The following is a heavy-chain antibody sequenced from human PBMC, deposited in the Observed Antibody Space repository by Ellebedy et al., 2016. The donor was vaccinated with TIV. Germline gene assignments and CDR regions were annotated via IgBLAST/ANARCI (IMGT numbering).Heavy chain of an antibody. J-gene: IGHJ4*02. D-gene: IGHD6-6*01. V-gene: IGHV4-59*08. CDR2: IYYSGST. CDR1: GGSISSYY. Sequence: SETLSLTCTVSGGSISSYYWSWIRQPPGKGLEWIGYIYYSGSTYYNPSLKSRVTISVDTSKNQFSLKLSSVTAADTAVYYCARGDSSSSRVFYWGQGILVTVSS. CDR3: ARGDSSSSRVFY.